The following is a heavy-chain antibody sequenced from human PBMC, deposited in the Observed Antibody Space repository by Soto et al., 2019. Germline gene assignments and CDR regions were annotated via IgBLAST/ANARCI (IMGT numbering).Heavy chain of an antibody. CDR2: ITSYAST. V-gene: IGHV3-53*01. J-gene: IGHJ4*02. CDR1: DFSVTDRF. D-gene: IGHD2-15*01. Sequence: GCLRVSAAVADFSVTDRFLTWVRQAPGKGLEWVSVITSYASTYYADSVRGRFTISRDNSKNSYFLQMNSLRAEDTAVYYCASGPQRNSLYFYWGQGTLVTVSS. CDR3: ASGPQRNSLYFY.